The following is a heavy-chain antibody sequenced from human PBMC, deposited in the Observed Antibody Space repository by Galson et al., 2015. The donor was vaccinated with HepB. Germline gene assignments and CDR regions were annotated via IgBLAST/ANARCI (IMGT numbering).Heavy chain of an antibody. V-gene: IGHV4-31*03. CDR1: GGSISSGGYY. Sequence: LSLTCTVSGGSISSGGYYWSWIRQHPRKGLEWIGYIFYSGSTYYNPSLKSRVTVSVDTSENQFSLKLSSVTAADTAVYYCARGANFAAQVYYYYVMDVWGQGTTVTVSS. D-gene: IGHD2-15*01. CDR3: ARGANFAAQVYYYYVMDV. J-gene: IGHJ6*02. CDR2: IFYSGST.